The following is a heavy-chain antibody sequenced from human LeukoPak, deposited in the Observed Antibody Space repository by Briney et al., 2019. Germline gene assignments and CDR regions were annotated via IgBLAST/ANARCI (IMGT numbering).Heavy chain of an antibody. Sequence: GASVKVSCKASGYTFSSYDINWVRQATGQGLEWMGWMNPNSGDTGYAQKFQGRVTMTRNTSISTAYMELSSLRSEDMAVYYCARGGSPFFLEFDYWGQGTLVTVSS. V-gene: IGHV1-8*01. CDR2: MNPNSGDT. D-gene: IGHD1-1*01. J-gene: IGHJ4*02. CDR1: GYTFSSYD. CDR3: ARGGSPFFLEFDY.